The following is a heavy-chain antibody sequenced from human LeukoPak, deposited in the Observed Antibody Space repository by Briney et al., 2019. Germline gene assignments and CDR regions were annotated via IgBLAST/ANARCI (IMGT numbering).Heavy chain of an antibody. CDR3: AGEGGYSYGSAFDY. Sequence: TGGSLRLSCAASGFTFSSYAMHWVRQAPGKGLEWVAVISYDGSNKYYADSVKGRFTISRDNSKNTLYLQMNSLRAEDTAVYYCAGEGGYSYGSAFDYWGQGTLVTVSS. D-gene: IGHD5-18*01. J-gene: IGHJ4*02. V-gene: IGHV3-30*01. CDR2: ISYDGSNK. CDR1: GFTFSSYA.